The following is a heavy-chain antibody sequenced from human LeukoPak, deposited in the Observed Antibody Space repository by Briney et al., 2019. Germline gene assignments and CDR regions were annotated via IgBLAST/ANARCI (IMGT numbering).Heavy chain of an antibody. CDR2: IIPIPGIA. J-gene: IGHJ4*02. V-gene: IGHV1-69*04. CDR3: ARSEVVLLDY. D-gene: IGHD2-15*01. Sequence: SVKVSCKASGGTFSSYAISWVRQAPGQGLEWMGRIIPIPGIANYAQKFQGRVTITADKSTSTAYMELSSLRSEDTAVYYCARSEVVLLDYWGRGTLVAVSS. CDR1: GGTFSSYA.